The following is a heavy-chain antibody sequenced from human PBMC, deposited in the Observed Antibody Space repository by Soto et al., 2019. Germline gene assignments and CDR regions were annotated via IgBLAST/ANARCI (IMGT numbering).Heavy chain of an antibody. V-gene: IGHV3-21*01. J-gene: IGHJ3*02. CDR2: ISSSSSYI. CDR1: GFTFSSYS. Sequence: EVQLVESGGGLVKPGGSLRLSCAASGFTFSSYSMNWVRQAPGKGLEWVSSISSSSSYIYYADSVKGRFTISRDNANNSLYLQMNSLRAEDTAVYYCARARDIVVVVAANIDAFDIWGQGTMVTVSS. D-gene: IGHD2-15*01. CDR3: ARARDIVVVVAANIDAFDI.